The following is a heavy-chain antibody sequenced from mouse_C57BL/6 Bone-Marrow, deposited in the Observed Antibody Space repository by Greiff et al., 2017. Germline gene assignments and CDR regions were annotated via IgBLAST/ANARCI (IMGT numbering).Heavy chain of an antibody. CDR1: GYTFTSYW. CDR3: AREGDGYYFDY. V-gene: IGHV1-64*01. J-gene: IGHJ2*01. CDR2: IHPNSGST. Sequence: VQLQQPGAELVKPGASVKLSCKASGYTFTSYWMNWVKQRPGQGLEWIGMIHPNSGSTNYNEKFKSKAPLTVDKSSSTAYMQLSSLTSEDSAVYACAREGDGYYFDYWGQGTTLTVSS. D-gene: IGHD2-3*01.